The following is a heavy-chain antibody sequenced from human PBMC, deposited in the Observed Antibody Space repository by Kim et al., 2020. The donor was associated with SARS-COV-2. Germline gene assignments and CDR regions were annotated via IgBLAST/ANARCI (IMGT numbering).Heavy chain of an antibody. CDR2: FDAPGDT. Sequence: GGSLRLSCAAAGFTFSRYDMHWVRQTPGRGLEWVSGFDAPGDTYYSDSVKGRFTISRENAKSALLLQMNSLGGGDTAVYYCARGDSDGAFDIWGQGTTVIVTS. D-gene: IGHD1-26*01. CDR1: GFTFSRYD. V-gene: IGHV3-13*01. J-gene: IGHJ3*02. CDR3: ARGDSDGAFDI.